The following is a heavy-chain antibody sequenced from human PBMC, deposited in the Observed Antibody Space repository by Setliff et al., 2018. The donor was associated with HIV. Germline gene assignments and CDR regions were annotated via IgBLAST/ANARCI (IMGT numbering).Heavy chain of an antibody. CDR1: GYTFNNYA. D-gene: IGHD3-3*01. J-gene: IGHJ4*02. CDR3: ARDLKRPNSNFWGGYPIPFDS. CDR2: INTNTGNP. Sequence: SVKVSCKASGYTFNNYAMNWVRQAPGQGLELMGWINTNTGNPTYAQGFTGRFVFSLDTSVSTAYLQISSLKAEDTAVYFCARDLKRPNSNFWGGYPIPFDSWGQGTPVTVSS. V-gene: IGHV7-4-1*02.